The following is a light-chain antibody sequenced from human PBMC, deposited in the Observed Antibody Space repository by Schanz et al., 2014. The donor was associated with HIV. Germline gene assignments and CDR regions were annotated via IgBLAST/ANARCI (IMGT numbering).Light chain of an antibody. Sequence: QSALTQPPSASGSPGQSVTISCTGTTSDVGGYNYVSWYQQHPGRAPQLLIYEVTKRPSLVPDRFSGSKSGNTASLTVSGLQADDEADYYCSSYAATSNVLFGGGTKLTVL. J-gene: IGLJ3*02. CDR3: SSYAATSNVL. CDR1: TSDVGGYNY. CDR2: EVT. V-gene: IGLV2-8*01.